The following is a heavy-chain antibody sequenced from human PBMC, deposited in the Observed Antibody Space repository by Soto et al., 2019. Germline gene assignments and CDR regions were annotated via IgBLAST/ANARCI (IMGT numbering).Heavy chain of an antibody. Sequence: QVQLVQSGAEVKKPGSSVKVSCKASGGTFSSYAISWVRQAPGQGLEWMGGIIPIFGTANYAQKFQGRVTITADKSTSTAYMALSSLTSDDTAVYYCASPTMDYYYYYGMDVWGQGTTVTVSS. CDR1: GGTFSSYA. D-gene: IGHD3-10*01. CDR3: ASPTMDYYYYYGMDV. J-gene: IGHJ6*02. V-gene: IGHV1-69*14. CDR2: IIPIFGTA.